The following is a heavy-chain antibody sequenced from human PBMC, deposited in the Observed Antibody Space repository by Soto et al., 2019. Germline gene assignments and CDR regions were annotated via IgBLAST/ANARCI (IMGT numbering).Heavy chain of an antibody. CDR3: ARLLMNYYRLDY. CDR1: GGSINSGDYY. D-gene: IGHD3-22*01. Sequence: SETLSLTXTVSGGSINSGDYYWSWIRQPPGKGLEWIGHIYYSGSTYYNPSLKSRAGISVDSSKSQVSLKLSSVTAADTAVYFWARLLMNYYRLDYWGQGALVTVSS. CDR2: IYYSGST. V-gene: IGHV4-30-4*01. J-gene: IGHJ4*02.